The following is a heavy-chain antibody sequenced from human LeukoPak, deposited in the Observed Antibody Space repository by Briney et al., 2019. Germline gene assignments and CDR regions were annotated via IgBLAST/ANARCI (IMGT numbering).Heavy chain of an antibody. CDR3: ARDRCPWFQGAFDS. J-gene: IGHJ4*02. Sequence: GGSLRLSCAASGFTFSSYSMNWVRQAPGKGLEWVSYISSSSSTIYYADSVKGRFTISRDNARNAVYLQMNSLRGEDTAVYYCARDRCPWFQGAFDSWGQGTLVTVSS. D-gene: IGHD3-10*01. V-gene: IGHV3-48*04. CDR2: ISSSSSTI. CDR1: GFTFSSYS.